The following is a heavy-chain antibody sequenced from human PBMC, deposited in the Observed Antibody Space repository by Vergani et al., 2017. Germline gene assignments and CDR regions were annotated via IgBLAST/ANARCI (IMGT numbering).Heavy chain of an antibody. CDR3: ARGLWDCTHIRCSPPSY. CDR1: SFSVSSHY. Sequence: EVQLVESGGGLVKPGGSLRLSCAASSFSVSSHYMTWVRQAPGKGLEWVASISGSSSYVFYRDSVEGRFTITRDNAKKSVYLQMNSLRAEDTAMYFCARGLWDCTHIRCSPPSYWGQGTQVTVSS. V-gene: IGHV3-21*02. D-gene: IGHD2-8*01. CDR2: ISGSSSYV. J-gene: IGHJ4*02.